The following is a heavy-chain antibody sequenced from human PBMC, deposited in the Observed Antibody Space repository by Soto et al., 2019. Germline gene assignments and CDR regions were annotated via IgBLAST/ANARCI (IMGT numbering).Heavy chain of an antibody. J-gene: IGHJ6*02. CDR3: AKSSGTGTSDGMDV. CDR2: MTGSSGNT. V-gene: IGHV3-23*01. CDR1: GFALSDYI. D-gene: IGHD7-27*01. Sequence: EVQVLQSGGGLVQPGGSLRLSCAASGFALSDYIMTWVRQAPGKGLEWVSSMTGSSGNTYDADYVRGRFTTSRENSKTTLYMQMNSLRDDDTAVYYCAKSSGTGTSDGMDVWGQGTTVVVSS.